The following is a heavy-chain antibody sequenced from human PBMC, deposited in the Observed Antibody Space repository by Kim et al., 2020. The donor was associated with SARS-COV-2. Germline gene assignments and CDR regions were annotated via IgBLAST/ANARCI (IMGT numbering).Heavy chain of an antibody. CDR2: IYWNDDR. D-gene: IGHD4-17*01. Sequence: SGPTLVHPTQTLTLTCTFSGFSLSTSGVGVGWVRQPPGEALEWLALIYWNDDRRYSPSLKSRLTITKDTSQNQVVLTVTNMDPVDTATYYLAHNVRNTAPYYFDDWGQGTLVTVSS. V-gene: IGHV2-5*01. J-gene: IGHJ4*02. CDR3: AHNVRNTAPYYFDD. CDR1: GFSLSTSGVG.